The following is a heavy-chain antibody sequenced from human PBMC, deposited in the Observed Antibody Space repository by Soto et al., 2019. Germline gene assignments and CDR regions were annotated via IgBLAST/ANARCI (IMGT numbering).Heavy chain of an antibody. D-gene: IGHD4-17*01. V-gene: IGHV3-33*01. CDR1: GFTFSSYG. CDR3: ARGGGATVMYYYYGMDV. CDR2: IWYDGSNK. J-gene: IGHJ6*02. Sequence: QVQLVESGGGVVQPGRSLRLSCAASGFTFSSYGMHWVRQAPGKGLEWVAVIWYDGSNKYYADSVKGRFTISRDNSKNTLYLQMNRLRAEDTAVYYCARGGGATVMYYYYGMDVWGQGATVTVSS.